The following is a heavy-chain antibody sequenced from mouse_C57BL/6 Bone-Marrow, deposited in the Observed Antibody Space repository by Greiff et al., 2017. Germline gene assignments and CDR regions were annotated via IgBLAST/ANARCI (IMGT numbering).Heavy chain of an antibody. CDR2: ICPGSGSA. CDR1: GYSFTSYW. D-gene: IGHD1-2*01. V-gene: IGHV1-55*01. Sequence: QVQLQQSGAELVKPWASVTMSCTASGYSFTSYWVTWVKQRPGQGLEWIGDICPGSGSANYNALIKSKGTLTVDSSSSRADMQLSSLTSEDSAVYYCARDYYGTGYYLDYWGQGTTLTVSS. J-gene: IGHJ2*01. CDR3: ARDYYGTGYYLDY.